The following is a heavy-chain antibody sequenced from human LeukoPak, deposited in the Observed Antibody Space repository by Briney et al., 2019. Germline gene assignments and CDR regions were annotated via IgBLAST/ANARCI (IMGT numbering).Heavy chain of an antibody. V-gene: IGHV3-23*01. D-gene: IGHD6-19*01. Sequence: GGSLRLSCAASGFTFSDCAMSWVRQTPGKGLEWVSSISPRSVYTYYAGSAKGRFTISRDNSQNTLYLQLNSLRAEDTAIYYCAKDRGHSSGWPYYFDSWGQGTLVTVSS. CDR2: ISPRSVYT. CDR3: AKDRGHSSGWPYYFDS. CDR1: GFTFSDCA. J-gene: IGHJ4*02.